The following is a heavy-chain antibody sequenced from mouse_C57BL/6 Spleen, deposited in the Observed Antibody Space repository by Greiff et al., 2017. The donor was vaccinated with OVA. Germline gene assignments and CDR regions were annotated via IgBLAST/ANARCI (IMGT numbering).Heavy chain of an antibody. Sequence: VQLKESGAELVRPGASVKLSCTASGFNIKDDYMHWVKQRPEQGLEWIGWIDPENGDTEYASKFQGKATITADTSSNTAYLQLSSLTSEDTAVYYCTSKRSMMAPFDYWGQGTTLTVSS. CDR2: IDPENGDT. CDR1: GFNIKDDY. V-gene: IGHV14-4*01. CDR3: TSKRSMMAPFDY. D-gene: IGHD2-3*01. J-gene: IGHJ2*01.